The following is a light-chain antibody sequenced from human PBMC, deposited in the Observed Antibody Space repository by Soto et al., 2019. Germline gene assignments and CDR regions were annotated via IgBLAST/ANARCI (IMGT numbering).Light chain of an antibody. V-gene: IGKV3-11*01. J-gene: IGKJ3*01. Sequence: EIGLTQSPATLSLSPGERATLSCRASQTIGSSLPWYQQRPGQAPRLLIYDTYNSATGIPARFSGSGSGTDFTLTISSLEPEDLAVYYCQHRSSGPLFTFGPGTKVDI. CDR1: QTIGSS. CDR3: QHRSSGPLFT. CDR2: DTY.